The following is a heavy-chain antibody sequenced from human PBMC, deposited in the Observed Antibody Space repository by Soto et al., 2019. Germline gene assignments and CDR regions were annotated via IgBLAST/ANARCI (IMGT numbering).Heavy chain of an antibody. V-gene: IGHV1-3*01. Sequence: QVQLVQSGAEVKKPGASVKVSCKASGYTFTSYAIHWVRQAPGQRLEWMGWINAGNGNTKYSQKFQGRVTIARDTSASTAYMELSSLRSEDTAVYYCARGRVPGPLAYWGQGTLVTVSS. J-gene: IGHJ4*02. CDR3: ARGRVPGPLAY. CDR2: INAGNGNT. CDR1: GYTFTSYA. D-gene: IGHD3-10*01.